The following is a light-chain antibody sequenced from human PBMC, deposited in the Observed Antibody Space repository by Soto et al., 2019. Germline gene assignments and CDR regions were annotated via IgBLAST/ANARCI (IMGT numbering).Light chain of an antibody. J-gene: IGKJ5*01. CDR1: QDINKF. CDR2: KGS. V-gene: IGKV1-5*03. Sequence: DIQITQSPSSLSASGGDTVTITCQASQDINKFLNWYQQKPGKAPKLLIYKGSTLKTGVPSRFSGSGSGTEFTLTISSLQPDDFATYYCQQLHGYPITFGQGTRLEIK. CDR3: QQLHGYPIT.